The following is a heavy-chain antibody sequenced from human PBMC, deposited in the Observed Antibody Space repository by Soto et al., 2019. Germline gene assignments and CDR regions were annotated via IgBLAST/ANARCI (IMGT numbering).Heavy chain of an antibody. CDR1: GYTFRTYD. J-gene: IGHJ4*02. Sequence: ASVKVSCKASGYTFRTYDIGWVRQATGQGLEWMGWMNPNTGKSGYAQKFQGRVTMTSDTSISTAYMELTSLRSEDTAVYYCARRGERFRPYYFDYWGQGTLVTVSS. CDR3: ARRGERFRPYYFDY. CDR2: MNPNTGKS. D-gene: IGHD3-10*01. V-gene: IGHV1-8*01.